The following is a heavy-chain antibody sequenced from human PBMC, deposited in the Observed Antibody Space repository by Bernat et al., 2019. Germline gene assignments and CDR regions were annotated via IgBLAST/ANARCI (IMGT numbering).Heavy chain of an antibody. Sequence: EGHLVESGGGLVKPGGSLTLSCAASGFTFNNAWMSWVRQAPGKGLEWVGRIKSKTDGGTTDYAAPVRGRFTISRDDSKNTLYLQMNSLGTEDTDVYYCTTAYDILTGYYHYWGQGTLVTVSS. CDR1: GFTFNNAW. J-gene: IGHJ4*02. CDR2: IKSKTDGGTT. D-gene: IGHD3-9*01. CDR3: TTAYDILTGYYHY. V-gene: IGHV3-15*01.